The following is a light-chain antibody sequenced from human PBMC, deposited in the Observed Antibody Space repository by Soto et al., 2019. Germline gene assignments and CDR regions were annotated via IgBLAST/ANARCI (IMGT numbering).Light chain of an antibody. CDR2: GAS. V-gene: IGKV3-15*01. Sequence: EIMMTQSPATLSVSPGGGATLSCRASQSVSSNLAWYQQKPGQAPRLLIYGASTRATDIPARFSGSGSGTEFTLIISSLQPEDLAIYYCQQYSNGVTFGGGTKVEI. CDR1: QSVSSN. CDR3: QQYSNGVT. J-gene: IGKJ4*01.